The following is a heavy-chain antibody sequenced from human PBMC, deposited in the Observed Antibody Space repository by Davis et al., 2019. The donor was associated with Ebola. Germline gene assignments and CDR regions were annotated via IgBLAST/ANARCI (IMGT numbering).Heavy chain of an antibody. D-gene: IGHD5-18*01. CDR2: IKQDGSAK. CDR1: GFTFSSYW. Sequence: GESLKISCAASGFTFSSYWMSWVRQAPGKGLEWVANIKQDGSAKYYVDSVKGRFTISRDNAKNSLYLQMNSLRAEDTAVYYCARRRGYSYGSYYFDYWGQGTLVTVSS. J-gene: IGHJ4*02. CDR3: ARRRGYSYGSYYFDY. V-gene: IGHV3-7*03.